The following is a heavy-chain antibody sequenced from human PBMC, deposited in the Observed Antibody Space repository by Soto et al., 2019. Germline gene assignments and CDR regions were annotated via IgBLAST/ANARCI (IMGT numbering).Heavy chain of an antibody. D-gene: IGHD3-16*02. CDR1: GFTFSSYA. J-gene: IGHJ4*02. Sequence: QVQLVESGGGVVQPGRSLRLSCAASGFTFSSYAMHWVRQAPGKGLEGVAVISYDGSNKYYADSVKGRFTISRDNSKNTLYLQMNSLRAEDTAVYYCARGTDAYYDYVWGSYRSPNFDYWGQGTLVTVSS. CDR3: ARGTDAYYDYVWGSYRSPNFDY. CDR2: ISYDGSNK. V-gene: IGHV3-30-3*01.